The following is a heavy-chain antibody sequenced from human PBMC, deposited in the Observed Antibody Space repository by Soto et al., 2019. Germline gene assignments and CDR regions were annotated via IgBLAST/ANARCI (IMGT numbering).Heavy chain of an antibody. D-gene: IGHD6-13*01. Sequence: SETLSLTCAVYGGSFSGYYWSWIRQPPGKGLEWIGEINHSGSTNYNPSLKSRGTISVDTTKNQFSRKLSSVTAADTALYYCARGYSSSWYDYCMDVWGQGTTVTVSS. CDR2: INHSGST. J-gene: IGHJ6*02. CDR3: ARGYSSSWYDYCMDV. V-gene: IGHV4-34*01. CDR1: GGSFSGYY.